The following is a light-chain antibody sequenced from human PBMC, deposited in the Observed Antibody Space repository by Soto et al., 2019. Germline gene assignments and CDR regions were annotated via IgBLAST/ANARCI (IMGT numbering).Light chain of an antibody. CDR1: SSDVGGYNS. CDR2: EVT. J-gene: IGLJ3*02. CDR3: SSQTSSSTPLV. V-gene: IGLV2-14*01. Sequence: QSALAQPASVSGSPGQSITISCTGTSSDVGGYNSVSWYQQHPGKAPKLMIYEVTNRPSGVSNRFSGSRSGNTASLTISGLQAEDEADYYCSSQTSSSTPLVFGGGTKVTVL.